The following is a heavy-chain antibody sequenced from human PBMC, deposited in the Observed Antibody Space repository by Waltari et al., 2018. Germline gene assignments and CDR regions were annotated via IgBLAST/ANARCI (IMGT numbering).Heavy chain of an antibody. J-gene: IGHJ4*02. D-gene: IGHD3-10*01. Sequence: HLQLQVSGPGLVKPSETLSLTCTVSGASISSPHFFWGWIRQSPGKGLEWIGTIYYTENRYYNPSLKSRLSISQDASKTQLSLKLNSATAADTAVYYFATTVPAGGSSFDYWTQGTLVTVSS. CDR2: IYYTENR. CDR1: GASISSPHFF. CDR3: ATTVPAGGSSFDY. V-gene: IGHV4-39*07.